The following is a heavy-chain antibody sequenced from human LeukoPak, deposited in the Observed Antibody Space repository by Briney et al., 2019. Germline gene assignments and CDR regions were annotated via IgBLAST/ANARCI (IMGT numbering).Heavy chain of an antibody. CDR1: GGSISNGDHY. D-gene: IGHD3-3*01. CDR3: ARGTLEWLFLFDP. V-gene: IGHV4-30-4*08. Sequence: SETLSLTCTVSGGSISNGDHYWSWIRQHPGKGLEWIGYIYYSGSTYYNPSLKSRVTISVDTSKNQFSLKLSSVTAADTAVYYCARGTLEWLFLFDPWGQGTLVTVSS. CDR2: IYYSGST. J-gene: IGHJ5*02.